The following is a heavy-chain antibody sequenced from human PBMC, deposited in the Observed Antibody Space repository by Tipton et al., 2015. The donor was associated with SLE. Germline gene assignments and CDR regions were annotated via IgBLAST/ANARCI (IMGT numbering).Heavy chain of an antibody. D-gene: IGHD2-2*01. Sequence: SLRLSCAASGFTFSNYWMSWVRQAPGKRLEYVSAITSNGGSTYYANSVKDRFTISRDNSKDTLYLQMGSLRTEDMAVYYCAREGSSTSCYDYWGQGTLVTVSS. V-gene: IGHV3-64*01. CDR2: ITSNGGST. CDR1: GFTFSNYW. J-gene: IGHJ4*02. CDR3: AREGSSTSCYDY.